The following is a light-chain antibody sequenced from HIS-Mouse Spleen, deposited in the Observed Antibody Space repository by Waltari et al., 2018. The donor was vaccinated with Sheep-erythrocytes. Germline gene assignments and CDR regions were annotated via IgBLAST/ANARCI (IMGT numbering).Light chain of an antibody. J-gene: IGKJ1*01. CDR1: QGISSY. V-gene: IGKV1-9*01. CDR3: MQGTHWWT. Sequence: DIQLTQSPSFLSASVGDRVTITCRASQGISSYLAWYQQKPGKAPKLLIYAASTLQSGVPDRFSGSGSGTDFTLKISRVEAEDVGVYYCMQGTHWWTFGQGTKVEIK. CDR2: AAS.